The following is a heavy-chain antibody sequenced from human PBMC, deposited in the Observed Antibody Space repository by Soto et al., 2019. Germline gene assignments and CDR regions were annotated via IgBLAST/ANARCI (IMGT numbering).Heavy chain of an antibody. D-gene: IGHD1-26*01. J-gene: IGHJ6*02. CDR1: GFTFSSYG. CDR2: IWYDGSNK. Sequence: GGSLRLSCAASGFTFSSYGMHWVRQAPGKGLEWVAVIWYDGSNKYYADSVKGRFTISRDNSKNTLYLQMNSLRAEDTAVYYCARDRNSYTGADATYYYYGMDVWGQGTTVTVSS. CDR3: ARDRNSYTGADATYYYYGMDV. V-gene: IGHV3-33*01.